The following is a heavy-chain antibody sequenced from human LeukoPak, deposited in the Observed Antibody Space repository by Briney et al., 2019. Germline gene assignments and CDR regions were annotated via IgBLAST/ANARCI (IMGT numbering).Heavy chain of an antibody. CDR3: AGVVVPPHWYFDL. CDR2: IYYSGST. Sequence: SETLSLTCTVSGGSVSSYYWNWIRQPPGRGLEWIGYIYYSGSTNYNPSLKSRATISVDMSKNQFSLKLNSVTAADTAVYYCAGVVVPPHWYFDLWGRGTLVTVSS. J-gene: IGHJ2*01. D-gene: IGHD2-2*01. V-gene: IGHV4-59*08. CDR1: GGSVSSYY.